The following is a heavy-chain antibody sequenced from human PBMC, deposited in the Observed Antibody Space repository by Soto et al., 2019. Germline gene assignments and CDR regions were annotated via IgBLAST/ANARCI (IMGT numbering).Heavy chain of an antibody. J-gene: IGHJ3*02. CDR1: GGSISSGGYY. CDR2: IYYSGST. CDR3: ARVESSSGWYRHDAFDI. D-gene: IGHD6-19*01. V-gene: IGHV4-31*03. Sequence: QVQLQESGPGLVKPSQTLSLTCTVSGGSISSGGYYWSWIRQHPGKGLEWIGYIYYSGSTYYNPSLKSRVTISVDTSKNQFSLKLSSVTAADTAVYYCARVESSSGWYRHDAFDIWGQGTMVTVSS.